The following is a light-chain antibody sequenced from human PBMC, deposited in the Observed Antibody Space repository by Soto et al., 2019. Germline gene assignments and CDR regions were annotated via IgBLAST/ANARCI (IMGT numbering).Light chain of an antibody. CDR2: DVS. J-gene: IGLJ1*01. CDR1: SSDVGGYSY. V-gene: IGLV2-14*01. Sequence: QPVLTQAASVSGSPGQSIGISCTGTSSDVGGYSYVSWYQQQPGKAPKLVISDVSNRPSGVSDRFSGSKSGNTASLTISGLQTEDEADYYCALYTSSSTYVFGTGTKLTVL. CDR3: ALYTSSSTYV.